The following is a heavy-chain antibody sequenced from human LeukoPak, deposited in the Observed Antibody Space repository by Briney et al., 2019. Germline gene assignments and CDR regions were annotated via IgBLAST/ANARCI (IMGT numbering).Heavy chain of an antibody. D-gene: IGHD3-9*01. Sequence: GASVKVSCKASGYTFTGYYVHWVRQAPGQGLEWMGWINPNSGDTNFAQKFQGRVTMTRDTSISTAYMELSRLRSDDTAVCYCARGDNYDILTGYQTPSHLSDYWGQGTLVTVSS. CDR1: GYTFTGYY. J-gene: IGHJ4*02. CDR2: INPNSGDT. V-gene: IGHV1-2*02. CDR3: ARGDNYDILTGYQTPSHLSDY.